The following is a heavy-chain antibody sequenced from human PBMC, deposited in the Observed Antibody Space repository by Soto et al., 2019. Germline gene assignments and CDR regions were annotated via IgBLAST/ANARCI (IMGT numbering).Heavy chain of an antibody. CDR2: IGSGSRGT. V-gene: IGHV3-23*01. D-gene: IGHD3-16*02. CDR3: VAPRAPVPHTRYVDP. J-gene: IGHJ5*02. CDR1: GFAFSNFA. Sequence: EAQLLESGGGLVQPGGSLRLSCAASGFAFSNFAMSWVRQAPGKGLEWVSAIGSGSRGTHYAASVEGRFTISRDDSKNTLYLQLNSLTAADTAVYYCVAPRAPVPHTRYVDPWGQGTPVTVSP.